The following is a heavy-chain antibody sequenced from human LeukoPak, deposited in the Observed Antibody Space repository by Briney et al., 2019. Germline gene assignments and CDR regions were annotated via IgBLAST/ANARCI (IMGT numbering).Heavy chain of an antibody. CDR1: GGSISSYY. CDR2: IYYSGST. CDR3: ARGTYDFWSGYYHAYYFDY. Sequence: PSETLSLTCTVSGGSISSYYWSWIRQPPGKGLEWIGYIYYSGSTNYNPSLKSRVTISVDTSKNQFSLKLSSVTAADTAVYYCARGTYDFWSGYYHAYYFDYRGQGTLVTVSS. V-gene: IGHV4-59*01. D-gene: IGHD3-3*01. J-gene: IGHJ4*02.